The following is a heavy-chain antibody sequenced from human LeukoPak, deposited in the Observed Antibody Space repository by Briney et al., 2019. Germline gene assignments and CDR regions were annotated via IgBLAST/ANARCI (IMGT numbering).Heavy chain of an antibody. J-gene: IGHJ4*02. Sequence: GGSLRLSCAASGFTFSSYAMSWVRQAPGKGLEWVSGISSSGGSTYNADYVKGRFTISRDNSKNTVYLQMNSLRAEDTAIYYCAKDPLDYWGQGTLVTVSS. V-gene: IGHV3-23*01. CDR2: ISSSGGST. CDR3: AKDPLDY. CDR1: GFTFSSYA.